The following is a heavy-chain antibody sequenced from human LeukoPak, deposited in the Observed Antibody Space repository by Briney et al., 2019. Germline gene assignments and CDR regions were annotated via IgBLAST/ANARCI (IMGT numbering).Heavy chain of an antibody. Sequence: HPGGSLRLSCAASGFTFSSYGMHWVRQAPGKGLEWVAVIWYDGSNKYYADSVKGRFTISRDNSKNTLYLQMNSLRAEDTAVYYCARTETAMVSFDYWGQGTLVTVSS. D-gene: IGHD5-18*01. CDR1: GFTFSSYG. V-gene: IGHV3-33*01. CDR3: ARTETAMVSFDY. J-gene: IGHJ4*02. CDR2: IWYDGSNK.